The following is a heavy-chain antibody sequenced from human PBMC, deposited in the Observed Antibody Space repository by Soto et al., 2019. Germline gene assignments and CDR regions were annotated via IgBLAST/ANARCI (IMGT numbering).Heavy chain of an antibody. CDR2: IKQDGSEK. CDR3: AREHKQWLVLFDY. Sequence: PGGSLRLSCAASGFTFSSYWMSWVRQAPGKGLEWVANIKQDGSEKYYVDSVKGRFTISRDNAKNSLYLQMNSLRAEDTAVYYCAREHKQWLVLFDYWGQGTLVTVYS. J-gene: IGHJ4*02. D-gene: IGHD6-19*01. V-gene: IGHV3-7*03. CDR1: GFTFSSYW.